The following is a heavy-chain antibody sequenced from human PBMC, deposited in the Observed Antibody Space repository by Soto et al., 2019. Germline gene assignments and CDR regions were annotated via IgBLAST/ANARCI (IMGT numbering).Heavy chain of an antibody. CDR2: VSWNSGAK. J-gene: IGHJ4*02. V-gene: IGHV3-9*01. CDR1: GFSFDDFV. Sequence: SLRLSCVASGFSFDDFVMNWVRQRPGKGLEWVSSVSWNSGAKLYADSVKGRFAISRDSAKKSVYLQMNSLRPADTAFYYCAKGVATAVPALDYWGQGTLVTVSS. CDR3: AKGVATAVPALDY. D-gene: IGHD2-21*02.